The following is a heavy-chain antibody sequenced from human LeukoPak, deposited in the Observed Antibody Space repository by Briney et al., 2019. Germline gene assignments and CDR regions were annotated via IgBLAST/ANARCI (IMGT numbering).Heavy chain of an antibody. Sequence: GASLRLSCAASGFTFNNYAVGWVRQAPGKGLEWVSAITGSGGSTYYADSVKGRFTISRDNSKNTLYLQMNSLRAEDTALYYCAKWGDYDILTGYYDSDYWGQGTLVTVSS. CDR3: AKWGDYDILTGYYDSDY. D-gene: IGHD3-9*01. J-gene: IGHJ4*02. V-gene: IGHV3-23*01. CDR2: ITGSGGST. CDR1: GFTFNNYA.